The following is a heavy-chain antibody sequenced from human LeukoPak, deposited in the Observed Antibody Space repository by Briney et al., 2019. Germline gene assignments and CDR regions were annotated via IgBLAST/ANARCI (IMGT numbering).Heavy chain of an antibody. J-gene: IGHJ5*02. Sequence: PSQTLSLTCTVSGGSISSGSYYWSWIRQPAGKGLEWIGRIYTSGSTNYNPSLKSRVTISVDTSKNQFSLKLSSMTAADTAVYYCARGRFGDWFDPWGQGTLVTVSS. CDR3: ARGRFGDWFDP. V-gene: IGHV4-61*02. CDR1: GGSISSGSYY. D-gene: IGHD3-10*01. CDR2: IYTSGST.